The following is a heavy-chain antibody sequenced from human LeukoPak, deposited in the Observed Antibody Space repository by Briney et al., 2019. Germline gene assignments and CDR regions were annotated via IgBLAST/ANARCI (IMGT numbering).Heavy chain of an antibody. D-gene: IGHD3-16*01. Sequence: ASVKVPCKASGYTFTDYYLLWVRQAPGQGLEWMGWIKTNSDATDYAQNFEARVTMTRDTSSGTAYLDLSSLTSDDTAVYYCARGRRILGGPENAGDFFDYWGQGTLVIVSS. J-gene: IGHJ4*01. V-gene: IGHV1-2*02. CDR3: ARGRRILGGPENAGDFFDY. CDR1: GYTFTDYY. CDR2: IKTNSDAT.